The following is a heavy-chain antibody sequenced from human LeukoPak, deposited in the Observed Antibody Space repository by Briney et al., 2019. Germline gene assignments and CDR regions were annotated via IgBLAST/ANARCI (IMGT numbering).Heavy chain of an antibody. V-gene: IGHV3-7*01. Sequence: GGSLRLSCVASGFTFSSYWMSWVRQAPGKGLEWVANIKEDGSQKYYVDSVKGRFTVSRDNAKNSLYLQMNSLRVDDTAVYYCANYYNSGPQGDYWGQGTLVTVSS. D-gene: IGHD3-10*01. CDR3: ANYYNSGPQGDY. J-gene: IGHJ4*02. CDR2: IKEDGSQK. CDR1: GFTFSSYW.